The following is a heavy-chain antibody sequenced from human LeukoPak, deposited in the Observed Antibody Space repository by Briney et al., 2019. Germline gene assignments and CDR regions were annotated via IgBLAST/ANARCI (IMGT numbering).Heavy chain of an antibody. D-gene: IGHD2-8*01. CDR1: GGSFSGYI. J-gene: IGHJ2*01. CDR3: ARLAKCTSTCRGKYWYFDV. Sequence: PSETLSLTCAVYGGSFSGYIWGWIRQAPGKGLEWIGEISHNGKNTHSPSLKSRVTPSLDTAKKQFSLQLNSVTAADTAVYYCARLAKCTSTCRGKYWYFDVWGRGTLVTVSS. V-gene: IGHV4-34*01. CDR2: ISHNGKN.